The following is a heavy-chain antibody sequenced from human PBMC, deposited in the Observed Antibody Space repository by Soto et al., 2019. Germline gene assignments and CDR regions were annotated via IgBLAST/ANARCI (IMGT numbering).Heavy chain of an antibody. CDR3: ARGGTPIDY. CDR2: ISAYNGNT. D-gene: IGHD3-16*01. CDR1: GYTFTNFG. J-gene: IGHJ4*02. V-gene: IGHV1-18*01. Sequence: QVQLVQSGAEVKKPGASVKVSCKASGYTFTNFGISWVRQAPGQGLEWMGWISAYNGNTNYAQHFQDRGTMTTDTSTSTAYIAPRSLRSAATAVYYWARGGTPIDYWGQGTLVTVSS.